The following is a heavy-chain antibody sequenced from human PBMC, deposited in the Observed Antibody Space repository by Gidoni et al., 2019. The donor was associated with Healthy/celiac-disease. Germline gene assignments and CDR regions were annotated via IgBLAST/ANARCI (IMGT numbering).Heavy chain of an antibody. CDR2: ISGSGGST. V-gene: IGHV3-23*01. CDR1: GFTFSRYA. J-gene: IGHJ4*02. Sequence: EVQLLESGGGLVQPGGSLRLSCAASGFTFSRYAMSWVRQAPGKGLEWVSAISGSGGSTYYADSVKGRFTISRDNSKNTLYLQMNSLRAEDTAVYYCAKSGEMATTVLGYWGQGTLVTVSS. CDR3: AKSGEMATTVLGY. D-gene: IGHD5-12*01.